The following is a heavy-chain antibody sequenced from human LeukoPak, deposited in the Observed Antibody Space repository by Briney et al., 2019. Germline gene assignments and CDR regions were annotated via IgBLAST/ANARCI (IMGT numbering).Heavy chain of an antibody. Sequence: SETLSLTCTVSGGSISSYYWSWIRQPPGKGLESIGYIYYSGSTNYNPSLKSRVTISVDTSKNQFSLKLSSVTAADTAVYYCARRPGSSGYDPWFDPWGQGTLVTVSS. J-gene: IGHJ5*02. D-gene: IGHD3-22*01. CDR2: IYYSGST. CDR3: ARRPGSSGYDPWFDP. V-gene: IGHV4-59*01. CDR1: GGSISSYY.